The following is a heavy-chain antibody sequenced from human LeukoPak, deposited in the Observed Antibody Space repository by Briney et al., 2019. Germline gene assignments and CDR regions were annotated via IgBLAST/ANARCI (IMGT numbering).Heavy chain of an antibody. CDR3: ARVNRGYYYYYMDV. V-gene: IGHV1-69*13. D-gene: IGHD7-27*01. J-gene: IGHJ6*03. Sequence: ASVKVSCKASGGTFSSYAISWVRQAPGQGLEWMGGIIPIIGTANYAQKFQGRVTITADESTSTAYMELSSLRSEDTAVYYCARVNRGYYYYYMDVWGKGTTVTISS. CDR1: GGTFSSYA. CDR2: IIPIIGTA.